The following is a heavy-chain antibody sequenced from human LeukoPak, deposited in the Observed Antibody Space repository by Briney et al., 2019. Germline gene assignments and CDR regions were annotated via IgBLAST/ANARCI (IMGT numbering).Heavy chain of an antibody. CDR1: GYTFTDYY. CDR3: ARGSANHYYMDV. CDR2: INPNSGGT. V-gene: IGHV1-2*06. D-gene: IGHD1-14*01. Sequence: ASVKVSCKASGYTFTDYYMHWVRQTPGQGLEWMGRINPNSGGTNYAQKFQGRVTMTRDTSISTAYMELSRLRSDDTALYYCARGSANHYYMDVWGKGTTVTVSS. J-gene: IGHJ6*03.